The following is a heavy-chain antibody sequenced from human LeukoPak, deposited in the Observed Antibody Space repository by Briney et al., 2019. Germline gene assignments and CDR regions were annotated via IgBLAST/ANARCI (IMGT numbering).Heavy chain of an antibody. J-gene: IGHJ4*02. CDR2: IWYDGSNK. Sequence: PGGSLRLSCAASGFTFSSYAMHWVRQAPGKGLEWVAVIWYDGSNKYYADSVKGRFTISRDSSKNTLYLQMNSLRAEDTAVYYCARDGSYGSFDYWGQGTLVTVSS. CDR3: ARDGSYGSFDY. CDR1: GFTFSSYA. D-gene: IGHD5-18*01. V-gene: IGHV3-33*08.